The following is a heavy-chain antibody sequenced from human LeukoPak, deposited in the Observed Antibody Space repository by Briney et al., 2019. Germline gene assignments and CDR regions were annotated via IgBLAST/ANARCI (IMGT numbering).Heavy chain of an antibody. D-gene: IGHD6-19*01. CDR1: GFTFDDYG. J-gene: IGHJ4*02. Sequence: TGGSLRLSCAASGFTFDDYGMSCVRQAPGKGLEWVSGINWNGRSTGYADSVKGRFTISRDNAKNSLYLQMNSLRAEDTALYYCAKGRIAVATTTPDYWGQGTLVTVSS. CDR3: AKGRIAVATTTPDY. V-gene: IGHV3-20*04. CDR2: INWNGRST.